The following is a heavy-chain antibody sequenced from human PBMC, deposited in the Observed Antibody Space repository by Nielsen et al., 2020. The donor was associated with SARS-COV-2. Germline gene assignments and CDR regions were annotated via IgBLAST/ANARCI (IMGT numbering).Heavy chain of an antibody. V-gene: IGHV5-10-1*01. CDR2: IDPSDSYT. CDR3: ARIDYYDSSGYNWFDP. D-gene: IGHD3-22*01. J-gene: IGHJ5*02. CDR1: GYSFTSYW. Sequence: GGSLRLSCKGSGYSFTSYWISWVRQMPGKGLEWMGRIDPSDSYTNYSPSFQGHVTISADKSISTAYLQWSSLKASDTAMYYCARIDYYDSSGYNWFDPWGQGTLVTVSS.